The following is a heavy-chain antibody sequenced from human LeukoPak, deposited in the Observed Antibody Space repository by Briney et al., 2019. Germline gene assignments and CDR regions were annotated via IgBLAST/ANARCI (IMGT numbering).Heavy chain of an antibody. CDR1: GGSISSYY. J-gene: IGHJ4*02. Sequence: SGTLSLTCTVSGGSISSYYWSWIRQPAGKGLEWIGHIYNSGSTNYNPSLKGRVTMSVATSTNQFSLHLSSVTAADTAVYYCARSAFLVTAPGLYYFDYWGQGTLVAVSP. CDR2: IYNSGST. D-gene: IGHD6-13*01. CDR3: ARSAFLVTAPGLYYFDY. V-gene: IGHV4-4*07.